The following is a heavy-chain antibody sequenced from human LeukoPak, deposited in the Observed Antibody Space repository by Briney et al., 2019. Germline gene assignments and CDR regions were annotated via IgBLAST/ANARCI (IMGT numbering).Heavy chain of an antibody. CDR3: ARGPYYFDS. Sequence: SETLSLTCTDSGGSISSSGYYWGWIRQPPGKGLEWIGSIYYSGGNYYNPSLNSRVTISVATSTNQFSLRLSSVTAADTAVYYCARGPYYFDSWGPGTLVTVSS. V-gene: IGHV4-39*07. CDR2: IYYSGGN. CDR1: GGSISSSGYY. J-gene: IGHJ4*02.